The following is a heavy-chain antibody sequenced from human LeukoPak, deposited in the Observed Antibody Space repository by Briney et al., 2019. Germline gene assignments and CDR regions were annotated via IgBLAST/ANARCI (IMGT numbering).Heavy chain of an antibody. V-gene: IGHV1-2*02. D-gene: IGHD3-3*01. CDR3: ARDREFWSGYYIPYYYYYMDV. J-gene: IGHJ6*03. CDR1: GYTFTGYY. Sequence: ASVKVSCKASGYTFTGYYMHWVRQAPGQGLEWMGWINPNSGGTNYAQKFQGRVTMTRDTSISTAYMELSRLRSDDTAVYYCARDREFWSGYYIPYYYYYMDVWGKGTTVTVSS. CDR2: INPNSGGT.